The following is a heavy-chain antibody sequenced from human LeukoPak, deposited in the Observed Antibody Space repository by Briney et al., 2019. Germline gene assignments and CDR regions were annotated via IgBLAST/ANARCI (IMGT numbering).Heavy chain of an antibody. CDR1: GGSISSYY. CDR3: ARQPGSYVGY. Sequence: PSETLSLTCTVSGGSISSYYWSWIRQPPGKGLEWIGYIYYSGSTYYNPSLKSRVTISVDTSKNQFSLKLSSVTAADTAVYYCARQPGSYVGYWGQGTLVTVSS. J-gene: IGHJ4*02. D-gene: IGHD1-26*01. V-gene: IGHV4-59*04. CDR2: IYYSGST.